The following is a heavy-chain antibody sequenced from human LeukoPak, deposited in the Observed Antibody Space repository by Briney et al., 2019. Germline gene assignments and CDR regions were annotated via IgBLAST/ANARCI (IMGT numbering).Heavy chain of an antibody. Sequence: SETLSLTCTVSGGSISNYYWNWIRQPPGKGLEWIGYIYYGGSTNYNPSLKSRVTISVDTSKNQFSLKLSSVTASDTAVYYCARMDRSSPVGYWGQGTLVTVSS. CDR2: IYYGGST. J-gene: IGHJ4*02. V-gene: IGHV4-59*12. D-gene: IGHD3/OR15-3a*01. CDR1: GGSISNYY. CDR3: ARMDRSSPVGY.